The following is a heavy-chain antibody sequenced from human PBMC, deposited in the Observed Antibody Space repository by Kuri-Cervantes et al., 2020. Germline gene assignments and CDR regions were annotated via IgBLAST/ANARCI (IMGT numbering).Heavy chain of an antibody. CDR2: IYTSGSN. Sequence: SETLSLTCTVSGGSISSYYWSWIRQPAGKGLEWIGRIYTSGSNNYNPSLKSRVTMSVDTSKNQFSLKLSSVTAADTAVYYCARDDYYGSGSYYNSYYYYGMDVWGQGTTVTVSS. V-gene: IGHV4-4*07. D-gene: IGHD3-10*01. CDR1: GGSISSYY. CDR3: ARDDYYGSGSYYNSYYYYGMDV. J-gene: IGHJ6*02.